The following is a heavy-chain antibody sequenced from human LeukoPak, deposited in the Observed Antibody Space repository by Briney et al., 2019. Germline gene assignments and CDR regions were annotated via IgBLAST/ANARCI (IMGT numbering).Heavy chain of an antibody. CDR2: IKQDGSEK. Sequence: GGSLRLSCAASGFTFSSYWMSWVRQAPGKGLEWVANIKQDGSEKYYVDSAKGRFTISRDNAKNSLYLQMNSLRAEDTAVYYCARDGPHCSSTSCYWNFDLWGRGTLVTVSS. CDR3: ARDGPHCSSTSCYWNFDL. V-gene: IGHV3-7*01. J-gene: IGHJ2*01. D-gene: IGHD2-2*01. CDR1: GFTFSSYW.